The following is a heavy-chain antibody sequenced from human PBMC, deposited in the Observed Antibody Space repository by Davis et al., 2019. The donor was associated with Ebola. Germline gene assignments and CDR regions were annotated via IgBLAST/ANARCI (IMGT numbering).Heavy chain of an antibody. CDR3: TRRLGDSFDY. CDR1: GFSLSTSGVS. V-gene: IGHV2-70*01. CDR2: IDWVDET. D-gene: IGHD3-16*01. J-gene: IGHJ4*02. Sequence: SGPTLVKPTQTLTLTCSFSGFSLSTSGVSVNWIRQPPGKALEWLALIDWVDETYYSTSLKTRLTIFKDTSKNQVVLTMTDMDPVDTATYYCTRRLGDSFDYWGLGTLVTVPS.